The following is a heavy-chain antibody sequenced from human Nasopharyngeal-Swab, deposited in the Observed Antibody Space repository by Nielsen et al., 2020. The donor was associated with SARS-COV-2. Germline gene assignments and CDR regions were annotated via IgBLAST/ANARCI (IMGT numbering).Heavy chain of an antibody. CDR1: GGSFSGYY. J-gene: IGHJ4*02. D-gene: IGHD2-2*01. CDR3: ARQLDCSSTSCPAGEFDY. CDR2: INHSGST. V-gene: IGHV4-34*01. Sequence: SKTLSLTCAVYGGSFSGYYWSWIRQPPGKGLEWIGEINHSGSTNYNPSLKSRVTISVDTSKNQFSLKLSSVTAADTAVYYCARQLDCSSTSCPAGEFDYWGQGTLVTVSS.